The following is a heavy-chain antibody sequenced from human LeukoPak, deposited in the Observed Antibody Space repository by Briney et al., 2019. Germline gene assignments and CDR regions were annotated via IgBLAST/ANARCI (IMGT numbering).Heavy chain of an antibody. CDR1: GFTFSSYG. D-gene: IGHD3-9*01. V-gene: IGHV3-30*02. J-gene: IGHJ4*02. CDR2: IRYDGSNK. CDR3: AKDRYYDIPFDY. Sequence: GGSLRLSCAASGFTFSSYGMHWVRQAPGKGLELVAFIRYDGSNKYYADSVKGRFTISRDNSKNTLYLQMNSLRAEDTAVYYCAKDRYYDIPFDYWGQGTLVTVSS.